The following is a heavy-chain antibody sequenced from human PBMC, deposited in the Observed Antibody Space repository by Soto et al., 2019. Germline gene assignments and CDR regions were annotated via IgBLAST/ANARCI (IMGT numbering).Heavy chain of an antibody. D-gene: IGHD2-2*01. CDR2: IKQDGSEK. CDR3: AKDRRVVPSAIPYYFDY. J-gene: IGHJ4*02. Sequence: GSLRLSFAASGFTFSSYWMSWVRPAPGKGLEWVANIKQDGSEKYYVDSVKGRFTISRDNAKNSLYLQMNSLRAEDTAVYYCAKDRRVVPSAIPYYFDYWGQGTLVTVSS. CDR1: GFTFSSYW. V-gene: IGHV3-7*03.